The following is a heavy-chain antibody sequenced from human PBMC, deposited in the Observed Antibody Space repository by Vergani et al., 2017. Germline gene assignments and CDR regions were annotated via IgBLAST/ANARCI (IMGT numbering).Heavy chain of an antibody. D-gene: IGHD2-2*01. V-gene: IGHV3-23*01. CDR1: GFTFSNYA. Sequence: EVQLLESGGGLVQPGGSLRLSCAASGFTFSNYAMNWVRQAPGKGLEWVSAISGSGGSTYYADSVKGRFTISRDNSKNTLYLQMNSLRAEDTAVYYCAKDRAIVPAAIMDAFDIWGQGTMVTVSS. J-gene: IGHJ3*02. CDR2: ISGSGGST. CDR3: AKDRAIVPAAIMDAFDI.